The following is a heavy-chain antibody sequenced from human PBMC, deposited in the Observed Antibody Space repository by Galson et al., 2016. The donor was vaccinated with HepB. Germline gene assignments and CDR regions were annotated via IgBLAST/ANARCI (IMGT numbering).Heavy chain of an antibody. CDR1: GFTFGTYG. D-gene: IGHD6-6*01. CDR3: ARELVRSAFDP. J-gene: IGHJ3*01. V-gene: IGHV3-48*02. Sequence: SLRLSCAGSGFTFGTYGINWVRQAPGKGLQWISYISTTVRTIYYADSVVGRFTISRDNAKNSVYLQMNSLRDDDTAVYYCARELVRSAFDPWGQGTMVTVSS. CDR2: ISTTVRTI.